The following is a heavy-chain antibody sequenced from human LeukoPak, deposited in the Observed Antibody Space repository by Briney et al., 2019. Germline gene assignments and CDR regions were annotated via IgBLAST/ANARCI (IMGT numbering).Heavy chain of an antibody. D-gene: IGHD1-14*01. CDR1: GFTFSTYW. CDR2: IRNDGTTT. CDR3: VRLYKIEGADL. J-gene: IGHJ2*01. V-gene: IGHV3-74*01. Sequence: GGSLRFSCAASGFTFSTYWMHWVRQTPGKGLVWVSSIRNDGTTTNYADSVKGRFTISRDNAKSTLYLQMNSLRAEDTAVYYCVRLYKIEGADLWGRGTLVTVSS.